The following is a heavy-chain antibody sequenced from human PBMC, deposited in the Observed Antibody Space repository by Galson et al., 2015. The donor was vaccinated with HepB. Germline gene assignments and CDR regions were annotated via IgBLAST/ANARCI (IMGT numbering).Heavy chain of an antibody. V-gene: IGHV3-74*03. J-gene: IGHJ4*02. CDR2: IKFDGITT. Sequence: SLRLSCAASRFIFSGYWIDWVRHVPGKGLLWVSRIKFDGITTMYADAVKGRFTISRDNAKNTVYLQMNSLRDEDTAIYYCTREGQGAFDYWGQGTLVTVSS. CDR1: RFIFSGYW. CDR3: TREGQGAFDY.